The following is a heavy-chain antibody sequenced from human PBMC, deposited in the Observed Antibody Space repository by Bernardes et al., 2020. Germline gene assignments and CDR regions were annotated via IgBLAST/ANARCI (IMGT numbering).Heavy chain of an antibody. D-gene: IGHD4-17*01. V-gene: IGHV3-33*01. CDR2: IWYDGSNK. Sequence: GGSLRLSCAASGFTFSSYGMHWVRQAPGKGLEWVAVIWYDGSNKYYADSVKGRFTISRDNSKNTLYLQMNSLRAEDTAVYYCASITVTTLVDDWGQGTLVTVSS. CDR1: GFTFSSYG. CDR3: ASITVTTLVDD. J-gene: IGHJ4*02.